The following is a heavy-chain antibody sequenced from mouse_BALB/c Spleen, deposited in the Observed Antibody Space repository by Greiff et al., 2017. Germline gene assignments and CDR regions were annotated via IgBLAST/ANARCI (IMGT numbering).Heavy chain of an antibody. CDR2: INPYNDGT. Sequence: VQLQQSGPELVKPGASVKMSCKASGYTFTSYVMHWVKQKPGQGLEWIGYINPYNDGTKYNEKFKGKATLTSDKSSSTAYMELSSLTSEDSAVYYCARSGIYYGNYFDYWGQGTTLTVSS. V-gene: IGHV1-14*01. D-gene: IGHD2-1*01. CDR1: GYTFTSYV. CDR3: ARSGIYYGNYFDY. J-gene: IGHJ2*01.